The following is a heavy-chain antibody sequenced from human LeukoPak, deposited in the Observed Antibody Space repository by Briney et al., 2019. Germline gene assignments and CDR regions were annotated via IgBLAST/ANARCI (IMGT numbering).Heavy chain of an antibody. CDR1: GYTLTELS. J-gene: IGHJ6*03. V-gene: IGHV1-24*01. Sequence: ASVKVSCKVSGYTLTELSMHWVRQAPGKGLEWMGGFDPEDGETIYAQKFQGRVTMTEDTSTDTAYMELSSLRSEDTAMYYCATGTIVGARYYYYYMDVWGKGTTVTVSS. CDR2: FDPEDGET. D-gene: IGHD1-26*01. CDR3: ATGTIVGARYYYYYMDV.